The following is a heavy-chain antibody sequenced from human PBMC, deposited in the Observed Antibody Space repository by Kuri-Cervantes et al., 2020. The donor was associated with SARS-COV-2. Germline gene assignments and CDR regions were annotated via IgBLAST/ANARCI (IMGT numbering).Heavy chain of an antibody. CDR2: INPSGGST. Sequence: ASVKVSCKASGYTFTSYYMHWVRQAPGQGLEWMGIINPSGGSTSYAQKFQGRVTMTRDTSTSTVYMELSSLRSEDTAVYYCARGSVTIFGVVIILGYYMDVWGKGTTVTVSS. D-gene: IGHD3-3*01. CDR1: GYTFTSYY. V-gene: IGHV1-46*01. J-gene: IGHJ6*03. CDR3: ARGSVTIFGVVIILGYYMDV.